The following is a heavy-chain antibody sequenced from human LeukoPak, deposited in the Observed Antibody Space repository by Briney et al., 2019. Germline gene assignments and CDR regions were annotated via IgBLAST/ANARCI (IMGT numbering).Heavy chain of an antibody. V-gene: IGHV1-18*01. CDR2: ISAYNGNT. CDR1: RYTFTSYG. CDR3: ARDPYSGSSWYGVENWFDP. J-gene: IGHJ5*02. D-gene: IGHD6-13*01. Sequence: GAAVKVSCKSTRYTFTSYGISWVRQAPGQGLEWMGWISAYNGNTNYAQKLQGRVTMTTDTSTSTTYMEMRSLRSDDTAVYYSARDPYSGSSWYGVENWFDPWGQGTLVTVSS.